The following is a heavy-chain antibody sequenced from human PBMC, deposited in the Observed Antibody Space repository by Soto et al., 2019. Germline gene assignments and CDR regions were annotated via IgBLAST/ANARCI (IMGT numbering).Heavy chain of an antibody. V-gene: IGHV5-51*01. D-gene: IGHD6-13*01. CDR3: ARQARYSSSWPD. Sequence: PGESLKISCKAPGYGFTTYWIGWVRQMPGKGLEWMGIIYPGDSDTRYRPSFQGQVTISADKSISTAYLQWSSLKASDTAMYYCARQARYSSSWPDWGQGTLVTVSS. CDR2: IYPGDSDT. J-gene: IGHJ4*02. CDR1: GYGFTTYW.